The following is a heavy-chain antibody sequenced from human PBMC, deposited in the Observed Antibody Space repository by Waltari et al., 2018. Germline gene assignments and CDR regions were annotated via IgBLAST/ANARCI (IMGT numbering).Heavy chain of an antibody. V-gene: IGHV3-21*01. CDR3: AREPDNYGTHVVDY. CDR2: ISTSSSYI. J-gene: IGHJ4*02. D-gene: IGHD4-17*01. CDR1: GSTLRSHG. Sequence: EVQLVESGGGLVKPGGSLRLSGAVSGSTLRSHGMNWVRQAPGKGLEWVASISTSSSYIYYADSVKGRFTVSRDNARKSLFLEMNGLRGDDTALYYCAREPDNYGTHVVDYWGQGTLVTVSS.